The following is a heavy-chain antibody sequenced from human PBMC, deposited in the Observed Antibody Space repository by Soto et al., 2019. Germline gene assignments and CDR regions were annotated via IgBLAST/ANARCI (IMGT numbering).Heavy chain of an antibody. V-gene: IGHV1-69*13. CDR1: GGTFSSYA. CDR3: ARDGRSPRGTARDYYGMDV. D-gene: IGHD1-1*01. Sequence: SVKVSCKASGGTFSSYAISWVRQAPGQGLEWMGGIIPIFGTANYAQEFQGRVTITADESTSTAYMELSSLRSEDTAVYYCARDGRSPRGTARDYYGMDVWGQGTTVTVSS. J-gene: IGHJ6*02. CDR2: IIPIFGTA.